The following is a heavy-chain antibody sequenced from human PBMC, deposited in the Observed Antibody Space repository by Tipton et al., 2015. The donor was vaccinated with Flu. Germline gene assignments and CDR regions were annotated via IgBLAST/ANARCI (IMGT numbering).Heavy chain of an antibody. D-gene: IGHD2-2*01. CDR3: ARGRGYCVTTTCLLPFDF. CDR2: IYSGGST. J-gene: IGHJ4*02. CDR1: GLSVSDNY. Sequence: SLRLSCEASGLSVSDNYMTWVRQAPGKGLEWVSVIYSGGSTNYADSVKGRFTISRDNSKNTLYLQMNSLRAEDTAVYYCARGRGYCVTTTCLLPFDFWGQGTLVTVSS. V-gene: IGHV3-53*01.